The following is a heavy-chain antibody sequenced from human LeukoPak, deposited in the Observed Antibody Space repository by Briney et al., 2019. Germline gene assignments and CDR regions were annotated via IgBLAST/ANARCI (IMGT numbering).Heavy chain of an antibody. V-gene: IGHV3-21*01. Sequence: GGSLRLSCAASGFTFNNFSMHWVRQVPGKGLEWVSCITSRSSFMYYADSVKGRFTISRDNAKNSLYLQMNSLRAEDTAVYYCARAHGVTTWFDPWGQGTQVTISS. CDR1: GFTFNNFS. J-gene: IGHJ5*02. CDR2: ITSRSSFM. D-gene: IGHD4-17*01. CDR3: ARAHGVTTWFDP.